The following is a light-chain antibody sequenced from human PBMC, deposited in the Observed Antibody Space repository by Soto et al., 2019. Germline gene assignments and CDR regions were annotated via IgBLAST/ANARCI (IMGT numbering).Light chain of an antibody. J-gene: IGLJ1*01. Sequence: SVLTQPPAASGTPGQRVTISCSGSSSNIGSKDVYWYQQIPGTAPKLLIYRNNQRPSRVPDRFSGSKYGTSASLATSGLRSGDEVDCDCAAGGDSFSGYVFGTRTKLTV. CDR2: RNN. V-gene: IGLV1-47*01. CDR1: SSNIGSKD. CDR3: AAGGDSFSGYV.